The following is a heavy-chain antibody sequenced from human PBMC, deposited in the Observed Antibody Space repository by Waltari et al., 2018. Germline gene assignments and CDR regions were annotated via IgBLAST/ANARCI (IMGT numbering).Heavy chain of an antibody. CDR2: GYYCCST. CDR1: GGSISSSSYY. D-gene: IGHD4-17*01. Sequence: QLQLQESGPGLVKPSETLSLTCPVSGGSISSSSYYWGWIRQPPGKGLEWIGIGYYCCSTYYYQTLKRRVTISVDTSKNKYALKLSLGTAADTAVYYCARQPRSPNYCYYYMDVWGKGTTVTVSS. CDR3: ARQPRSPNYCYYYMDV. V-gene: IGHV4-39*01. J-gene: IGHJ6*03.